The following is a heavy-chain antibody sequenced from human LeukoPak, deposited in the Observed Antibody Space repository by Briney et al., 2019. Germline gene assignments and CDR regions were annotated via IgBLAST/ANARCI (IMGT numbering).Heavy chain of an antibody. J-gene: IGHJ4*02. CDR1: GYTFTRYG. D-gene: IGHD1-26*01. CDR2: ISAYNGNT. V-gene: IGHV1-18*01. Sequence: ASVKVSCKASGYTFTRYGICWVRQAPGQGLEWMGWISAYNGNTNYAQKLQGRVTMTTDTSTSTAYMELRSLRSDDTAVYYCALSGSYAPFDYWGQGTLVTVSS. CDR3: ALSGSYAPFDY.